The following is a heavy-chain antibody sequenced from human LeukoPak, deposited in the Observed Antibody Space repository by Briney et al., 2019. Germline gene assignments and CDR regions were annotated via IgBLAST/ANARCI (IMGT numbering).Heavy chain of an antibody. CDR2: TVVGSGNT. J-gene: IGHJ4*02. D-gene: IGHD3-3*01. CDR3: AADRKGSGANDY. V-gene: IGHV1-58*02. Sequence: SVKVSCKASGFTFTSSAMQWVRQARGQRLEWIGWTVVGSGNTNYAQKFQERVTITRDMSTSTAYMELSSLRSEDTAVYYCAADRKGSGANDYWGQGTLVTVSS. CDR1: GFTFTSSA.